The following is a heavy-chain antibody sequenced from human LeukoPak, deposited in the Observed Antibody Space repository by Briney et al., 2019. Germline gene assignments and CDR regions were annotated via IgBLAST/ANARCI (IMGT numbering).Heavy chain of an antibody. CDR1: GYTFTSYA. Sequence: ASVKVSCKASGYTFTSYAMHWVRQAPGQRLEWMGWINAGNGNTKYSQKFQGRVTITRDTSASTAYMELSSLRSEDTAVYYCATAAAGMGFYYYGMDVWGQGTTVTVSS. V-gene: IGHV1-3*01. CDR3: ATAAAGMGFYYYGMDV. CDR2: INAGNGNT. J-gene: IGHJ6*02. D-gene: IGHD6-13*01.